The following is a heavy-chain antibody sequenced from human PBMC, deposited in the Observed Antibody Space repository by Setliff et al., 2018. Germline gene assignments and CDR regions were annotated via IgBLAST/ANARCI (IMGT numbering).Heavy chain of an antibody. CDR2: ISYSGIT. CDR3: ARAPRYFDPTGSYFDY. J-gene: IGHJ4*02. D-gene: IGHD3-9*01. V-gene: IGHV4-59*02. Sequence: TSETLSLTCNVSGASVSSHYWDWIRQPPGKGLEWIGFISYSGITTYNVSLKSRVSISVDTSKNQLSLTLSSVTAADTAVYYCARAPRYFDPTGSYFDYWGQGTLVTVSS. CDR1: GASVSSHY.